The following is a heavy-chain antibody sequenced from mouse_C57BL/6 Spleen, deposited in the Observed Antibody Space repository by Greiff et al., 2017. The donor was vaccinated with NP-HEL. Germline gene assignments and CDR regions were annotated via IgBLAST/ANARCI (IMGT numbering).Heavy chain of an antibody. D-gene: IGHD1-1*01. V-gene: IGHV1-26*01. CDR3: ARGLLRDWAMDY. CDR1: GYTFTDYY. J-gene: IGHJ4*01. Sequence: EVQLQQSGPELVKPGASVKISCKASGYTFTDYYMNWVKQSHGKSLEWIGDINPNNGGTSYNQKFKGKATLTVDKSSSTAYMELRSLTSEDSAVYYCARGLLRDWAMDYWGQGTSVTVSS. CDR2: INPNNGGT.